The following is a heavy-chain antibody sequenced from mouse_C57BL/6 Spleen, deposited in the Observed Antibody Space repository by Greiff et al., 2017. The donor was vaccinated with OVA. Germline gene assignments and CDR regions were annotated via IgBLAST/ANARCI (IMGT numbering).Heavy chain of an antibody. Sequence: QVQLQQPGAELVKPGASVKMSCKASGYTFTSYWITWVKQRPGQGLEWIGDIYPGSGSTNYNEKFKSKATLTVDTSSSPAYMQLSSLTSEDSAVYYGAREGSSYDDAMDYWGQGTSVTVSS. CDR2: IYPGSGST. CDR3: AREGSSYDDAMDY. J-gene: IGHJ4*01. CDR1: GYTFTSYW. D-gene: IGHD1-1*01. V-gene: IGHV1-55*01.